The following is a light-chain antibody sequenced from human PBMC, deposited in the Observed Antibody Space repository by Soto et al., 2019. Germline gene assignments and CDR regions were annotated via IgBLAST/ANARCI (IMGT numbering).Light chain of an antibody. CDR2: DVS. V-gene: IGLV2-14*01. CDR1: SSDVGGYNY. J-gene: IGLJ2*01. Sequence: QSALTQPASVSGSPGQSITISYTGTSSDVGGYNYVSWYQQHPGKAPKLMIYDVSNRPSGVSNRFSGSKSGNTASLTISGLQAEDEADYYCSSYTSSSTLAVVFGGGTKLTVL. CDR3: SSYTSSSTLAVV.